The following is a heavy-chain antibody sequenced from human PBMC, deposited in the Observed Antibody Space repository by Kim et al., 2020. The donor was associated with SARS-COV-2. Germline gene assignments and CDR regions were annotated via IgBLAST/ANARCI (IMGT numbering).Heavy chain of an antibody. V-gene: IGHV3-74*01. CDR3: ARDGEPSSPEIDS. Sequence: GGSLRLSCAASGFTFRTYWMHWVRQAPGKGLVWVSRISSDGGTTNYADFVKGRFTISRDNAKNTLYLLLSSLTAEDTAVYYCARDGEPSSPEIDSWGQGT. CDR2: ISSDGGTT. CDR1: GFTFRTYW. J-gene: IGHJ4*02. D-gene: IGHD6-6*01.